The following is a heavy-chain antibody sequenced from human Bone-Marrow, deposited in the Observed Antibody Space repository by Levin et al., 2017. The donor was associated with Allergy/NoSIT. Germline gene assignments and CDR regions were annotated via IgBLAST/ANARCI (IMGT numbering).Heavy chain of an antibody. CDR3: ATDSLVVSGEGWPDGSFDF. CDR1: GFPFRNSW. J-gene: IGHJ4*02. Sequence: SGGSLRLSCAASGFPFRNSWMNWVRQAPGKGLEWVGRIKSKPDGGSTDYAAPVKGRFSISRDDSENTLYLQMKTVNIEDTAVYFCATDSLVVSGEGWPDGSFDFWGQGALVTVSS. V-gene: IGHV3-15*01. D-gene: IGHD3-22*01. CDR2: IKSKPDGGST.